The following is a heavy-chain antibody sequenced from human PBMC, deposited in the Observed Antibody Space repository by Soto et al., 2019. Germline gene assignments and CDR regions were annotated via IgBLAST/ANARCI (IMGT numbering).Heavy chain of an antibody. CDR2: IGGSGDST. Sequence: EVQLLESGGGLVQPGGSLRLSCAASRFTFSRYAMSWVRQAPGKGLEWVSAIGGSGDSTFYADSVKGRFTISRDNSKNTLYLQMNTLRAEDTAVYYCAKGMSWSYSYNWFDPWGQGTLVTVSS. J-gene: IGHJ5*02. V-gene: IGHV3-23*01. D-gene: IGHD1-26*01. CDR1: RFTFSRYA. CDR3: AKGMSWSYSYNWFDP.